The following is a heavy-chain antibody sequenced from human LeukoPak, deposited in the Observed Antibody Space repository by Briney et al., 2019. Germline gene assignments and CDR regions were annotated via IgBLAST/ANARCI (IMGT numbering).Heavy chain of an antibody. Sequence: EASVKVSCKASGYTFTSYYMHWVRQAPGQGLEWMGVIYPSGGSTSYAQKFQGRVTMTRDTSTSTVYMELSSLRSEDTAVYYCASSSGGSYEDWFDPWGQGTLDTVSS. D-gene: IGHD1-26*01. V-gene: IGHV1-46*01. CDR3: ASSSGGSYEDWFDP. CDR2: IYPSGGST. CDR1: GYTFTSYY. J-gene: IGHJ5*02.